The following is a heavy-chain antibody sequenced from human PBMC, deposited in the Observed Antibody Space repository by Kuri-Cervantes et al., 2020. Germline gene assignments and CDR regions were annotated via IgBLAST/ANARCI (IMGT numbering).Heavy chain of an antibody. CDR1: GYTFTSYD. D-gene: IGHD3-10*01. J-gene: IGHJ6*02. CDR3: ARDPGGYYYGSGSYYSLSYGMDV. V-gene: IGHV1-8*01. Sequence: ASVKVSCKASGYTFTSYDINWVRQATGQGLEWMGWMNPNSGNTGYAQKFQGRVTMTRNTSISTAYMELSSLRSEDTAVYYCARDPGGYYYGSGSYYSLSYGMDVWGQGTTVTVSS. CDR2: MNPNSGNT.